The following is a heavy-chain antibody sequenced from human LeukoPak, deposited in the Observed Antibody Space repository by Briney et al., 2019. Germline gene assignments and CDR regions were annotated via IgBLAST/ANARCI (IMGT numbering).Heavy chain of an antibody. CDR3: AREGVHCSGGSCLKAY. D-gene: IGHD2-15*01. V-gene: IGHV3-7*03. CDR2: IKKDGSEK. Sequence: GGSLRLSCAASGFTFSTYWMSWVRQAPGKGLEWVANIKKDGSEKYYMDSVKGRFTISRDNAENSVYLQMNSLRAEDTAVYFCAREGVHCSGGSCLKAYWGQGTQVTVSS. CDR1: GFTFSTYW. J-gene: IGHJ4*02.